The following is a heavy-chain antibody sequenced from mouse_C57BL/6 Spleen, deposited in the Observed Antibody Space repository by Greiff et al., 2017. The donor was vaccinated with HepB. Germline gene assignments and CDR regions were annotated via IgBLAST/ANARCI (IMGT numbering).Heavy chain of an antibody. D-gene: IGHD1-1*01. CDR2: IRSKSSNYAT. CDR1: GFTFNTYA. J-gene: IGHJ3*01. Sequence: EVQWVESGGGLVQPKGSLKLSCAASGFTFNTYAMHWVRQAPGKGLEWVARIRSKSSNYATYYADSVKDRFTISRDDSQSMLYLQMNNLKTEDTAMYYCVREGPKDYYGAWFAYWGQGTLVTVSA. CDR3: VREGPKDYYGAWFAY. V-gene: IGHV10-3*01.